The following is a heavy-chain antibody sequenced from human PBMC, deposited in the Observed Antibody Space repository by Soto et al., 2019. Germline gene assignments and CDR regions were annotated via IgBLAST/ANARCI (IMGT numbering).Heavy chain of an antibody. Sequence: GGSLRLSCAASGFTFSSYAMSWVRQAPGKGLEWVSAISGSGGSTYYADSVKGRFTISRDNSKNTLYLQMNSLRAEDTAVYYCAVHRRPYYYDSSGYYYDYWGQGTLVTVSS. CDR3: AVHRRPYYYDSSGYYYDY. V-gene: IGHV3-23*01. D-gene: IGHD3-22*01. J-gene: IGHJ4*02. CDR1: GFTFSSYA. CDR2: ISGSGGST.